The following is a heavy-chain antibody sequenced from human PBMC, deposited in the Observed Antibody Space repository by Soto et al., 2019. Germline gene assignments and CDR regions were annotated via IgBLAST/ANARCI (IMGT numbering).Heavy chain of an antibody. D-gene: IGHD1-26*01. V-gene: IGHV3-30*03. J-gene: IGHJ4*02. CDR2: ISFDGRNT. Sequence: PGGSMRLSCAASGFTFNSYGMHWVRQAPGKGLEWVVVISFDGRNTYYADSVKGRFTISRDNSKNTLYLQMTSLRAEDTAVYYCARDPFVVGATKAGFDYWGQGTLVTVSS. CDR1: GFTFNSYG. CDR3: ARDPFVVGATKAGFDY.